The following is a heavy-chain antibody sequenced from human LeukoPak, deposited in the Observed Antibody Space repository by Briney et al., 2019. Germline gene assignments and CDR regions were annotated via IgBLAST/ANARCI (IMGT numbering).Heavy chain of an antibody. CDR2: LTTGRGDT. D-gene: IGHD6-19*01. J-gene: IGHJ4*02. CDR1: AYTFTDYA. Sequence: GASVKVSCKGSAYTFTDYALHWVRQAPGQSLEWMGWLTTGRGDTQYSQAFQRRITITRDKSASTVSMDLSALRSEDTAVYYCARGGNQWRGGNYFDSWGQGTLVAVSS. CDR3: ARGGNQWRGGNYFDS. V-gene: IGHV1-3*03.